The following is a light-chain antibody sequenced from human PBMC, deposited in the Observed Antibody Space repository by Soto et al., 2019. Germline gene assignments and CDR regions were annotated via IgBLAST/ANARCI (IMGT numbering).Light chain of an antibody. Sequence: EIVLTQSPGTLSLSPGERATLSCRASQSISNSYLAWYQQKPGQAPRLLIYGASGRATGIPDRFSGSGSGTDFTLTISRLEPEDFAVYYCQQYASSSRTFGQGTKLEIK. J-gene: IGKJ2*01. CDR3: QQYASSSRT. V-gene: IGKV3-20*01. CDR1: QSISNSY. CDR2: GAS.